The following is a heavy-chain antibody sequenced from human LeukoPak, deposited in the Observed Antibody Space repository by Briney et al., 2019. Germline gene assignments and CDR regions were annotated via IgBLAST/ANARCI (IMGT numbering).Heavy chain of an antibody. CDR2: IRYDGSNK. J-gene: IGHJ4*02. CDR1: GFTFSNYG. V-gene: IGHV3-30*02. D-gene: IGHD2-2*01. CDR3: AKDTPAGMELAKGLYYFDY. Sequence: GGSLRLSCAASGFTFSNYGMHWVRQAPGKGLEWVAFIRYDGSNKYSADSVKGRFTISRDNSKNTLYLQMNSLRAEDTAVYYCAKDTPAGMELAKGLYYFDYWGQGTLVTVSS.